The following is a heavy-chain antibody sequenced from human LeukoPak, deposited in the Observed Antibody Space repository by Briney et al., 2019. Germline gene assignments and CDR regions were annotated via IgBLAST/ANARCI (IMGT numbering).Heavy chain of an antibody. V-gene: IGHV3-7*01. D-gene: IGHD1-1*01. CDR1: QFTFNGSW. CDR3: AIWTSGNY. CDR2: MDPTGSQK. J-gene: IGHJ4*02. Sequence: PGGSLRLSCADAQFTFNGSWMNWVRQAPGKGLEWVANMDPTGSQKRYVDSVKGRFTISKDNPGASLYLDMHSLRAEYTAIYYCAIWTSGNYWGQGTLVTVSS.